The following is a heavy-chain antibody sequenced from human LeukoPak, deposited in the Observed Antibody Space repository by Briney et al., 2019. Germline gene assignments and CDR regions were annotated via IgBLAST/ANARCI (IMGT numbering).Heavy chain of an antibody. CDR1: GGTFISYA. CDR2: IIPIFGTA. Sequence: SSVKVSCKASGGTFISYAISWVRQAPGQGLEWMGGIIPIFGTANYAQKFQGRVTITTDESTSTAYMELSSLRSEDTAVYYCARGTPPYLGYYYYYMDVWGKGTTVTVSS. D-gene: IGHD3-16*01. J-gene: IGHJ6*03. V-gene: IGHV1-69*05. CDR3: ARGTPPYLGYYYYYMDV.